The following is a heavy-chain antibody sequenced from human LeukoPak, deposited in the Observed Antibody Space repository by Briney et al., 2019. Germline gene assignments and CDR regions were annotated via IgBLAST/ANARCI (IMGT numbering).Heavy chain of an antibody. CDR2: INPNSGGT. J-gene: IGHJ4*02. CDR1: GCSFTGYY. CDR3: ARGPYSTSPHFDY. Sequence: GASVKVSCKASGCSFTGYYMHWVRQAPGQGLEWMGWINPNSGGTHYAQKFQGRVTMTRDTSTSTAYMELSSLRSDDTAIYYCARGPYSTSPHFDYWGQGTLVTVSS. V-gene: IGHV1-2*02. D-gene: IGHD6-6*01.